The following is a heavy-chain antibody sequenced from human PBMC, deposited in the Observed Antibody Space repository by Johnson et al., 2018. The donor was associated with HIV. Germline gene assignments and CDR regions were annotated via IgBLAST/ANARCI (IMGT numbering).Heavy chain of an antibody. CDR3: ARGRGALDV. V-gene: IGHV3-7*03. J-gene: IGHJ3*01. CDR2: TKQDGSEN. Sequence: VQLVESGGGVVQPGRSLRLSCAASGFTFSSYAMHWVRQAPGKGLEWVANTKQDGSENYYVDSVKGRFNISRDNAKNSLFLQMNSLRVDDTAVYYCARGRGALDVWGQGTTVTVSS. D-gene: IGHD3-16*01. CDR1: GFTFSSYA.